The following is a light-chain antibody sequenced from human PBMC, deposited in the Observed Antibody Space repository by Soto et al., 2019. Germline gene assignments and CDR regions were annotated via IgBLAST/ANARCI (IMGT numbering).Light chain of an antibody. J-gene: IGLJ1*01. Sequence: QSVLTQPASVSGSPGQSITISCTGTSSDVGSFNLVSWYQQHPGKAPKLTIYEVTNRPSGVSNRFSGSKSGNTASLTISGLQAEDDADYYCSSFTSRFTFNYIFGTGTKVTV. V-gene: IGLV2-14*02. CDR3: SSFTSRFTFNYI. CDR1: SSDVGSFNL. CDR2: EVT.